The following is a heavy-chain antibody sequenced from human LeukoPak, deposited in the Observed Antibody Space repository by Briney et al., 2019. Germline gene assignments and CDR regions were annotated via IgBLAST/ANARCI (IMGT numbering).Heavy chain of an antibody. Sequence: GGSLRLSCAASGFTFSSYAMSWVRQAPGKGLEWVSGISGGGGSTFYADSVKGRFTISRDNSKNTLYLQMNSLRAEDTAMYYCARDSGYNAFDYWGQGTLVTVSS. CDR2: ISGGGGST. CDR1: GFTFSSYA. CDR3: ARDSGYNAFDY. V-gene: IGHV3-23*01. J-gene: IGHJ4*02. D-gene: IGHD5-12*01.